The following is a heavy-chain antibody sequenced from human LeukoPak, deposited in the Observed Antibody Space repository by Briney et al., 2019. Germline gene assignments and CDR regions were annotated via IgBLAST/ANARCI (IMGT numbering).Heavy chain of an antibody. CDR2: SGDSDGST. CDR1: GFTFSGSG. Sequence: GGSLRLSCAASGFTFSGSGMSWVRQAPGKGLEWISSSGDSDGSTYYADSLKGRFTISRDNSKNTMSVQMDDLRAEDTAVYYCTRYNNDHFDYWGQGTLVTVSS. V-gene: IGHV3-23*01. CDR3: TRYNNDHFDY. J-gene: IGHJ4*02. D-gene: IGHD1-14*01.